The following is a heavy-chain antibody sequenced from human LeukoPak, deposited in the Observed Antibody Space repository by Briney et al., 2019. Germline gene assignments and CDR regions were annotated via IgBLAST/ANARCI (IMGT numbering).Heavy chain of an antibody. Sequence: GGSLRLSCAASGFTFSSYAMHWVRQAPGKGLEWVAVISFDGSNKYYADSVKGRFTISRDNSKNTLYLQMNSLRAEDTAVYYCARDRTLDYWGQGTLVAVSS. D-gene: IGHD3/OR15-3a*01. CDR2: ISFDGSNK. V-gene: IGHV3-30*04. CDR3: ARDRTLDY. J-gene: IGHJ4*02. CDR1: GFTFSSYA.